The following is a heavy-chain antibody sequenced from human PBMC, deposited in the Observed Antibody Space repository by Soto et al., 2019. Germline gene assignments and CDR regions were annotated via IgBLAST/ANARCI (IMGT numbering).Heavy chain of an antibody. CDR3: AHRVGRYCSGGSCFYYFDY. D-gene: IGHD2-15*01. CDR2: IYWDDDK. J-gene: IGHJ4*02. CDR1: GFSLSTSGVA. Sequence: QITLKESGPTLVKPTQTLTLTCTFSGFSLSTSGVAVGWIRQPPGKALEWLALIYWDDDKRYSPSLKSRLTITKDTSKNQVVLTMTNMDPVDTATNYCAHRVGRYCSGGSCFYYFDYWGQGTLVTVSS. V-gene: IGHV2-5*02.